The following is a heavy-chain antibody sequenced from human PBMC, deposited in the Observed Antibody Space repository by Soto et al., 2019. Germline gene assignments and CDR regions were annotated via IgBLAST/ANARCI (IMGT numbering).Heavy chain of an antibody. V-gene: IGHV3-73*01. CDR2: IRSKADSYAT. CDR3: ARDYSYACDY. CDR1: GFTFSCSA. D-gene: IGHD3-16*01. Sequence: GGSLRLSCAASGFTFSCSAMHWVRQASGKGLEWVGRIRSKADSYATAYADSVKGRFTISRDNSKNTLYLQMNSLRAEDTAVYYCARDYSYACDYWGQGTLVTVSS. J-gene: IGHJ4*02.